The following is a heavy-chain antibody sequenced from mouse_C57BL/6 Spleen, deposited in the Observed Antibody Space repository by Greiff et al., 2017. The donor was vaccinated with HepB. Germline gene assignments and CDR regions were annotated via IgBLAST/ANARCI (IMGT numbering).Heavy chain of an antibody. V-gene: IGHV1-50*01. CDR1: GYTFTSYW. Sequence: QVQLQQPGAELVKPGASVKLSCKASGYTFTSYWMQWVKQRPGQGLEWIGEIDPSDSYTNYNQKFKGKATLTVDTSSSTAYMQLSSLTSEDSAVYYCARGGLGRGHYWYFDVWGTGTTVTVSS. CDR3: ARGGLGRGHYWYFDV. D-gene: IGHD4-1*01. CDR2: IDPSDSYT. J-gene: IGHJ1*03.